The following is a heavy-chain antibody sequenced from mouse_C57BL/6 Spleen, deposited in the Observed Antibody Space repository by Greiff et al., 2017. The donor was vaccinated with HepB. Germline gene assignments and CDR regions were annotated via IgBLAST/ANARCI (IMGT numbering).Heavy chain of an antibody. CDR2: INPNNGGT. D-gene: IGHD2-4*01. CDR3: ARHLDYDRNY. Sequence: EVQLQQSGPELVKPGASVKISCKASGYTFTDYYMNWVKQSHGKSLEWIGDINPNNGGTSYNQKFKGKATLTVDKSSSTAYLELRSLTSEDSAVYYCARHLDYDRNYWGQGTTLTVSS. J-gene: IGHJ2*01. V-gene: IGHV1-26*01. CDR1: GYTFTDYY.